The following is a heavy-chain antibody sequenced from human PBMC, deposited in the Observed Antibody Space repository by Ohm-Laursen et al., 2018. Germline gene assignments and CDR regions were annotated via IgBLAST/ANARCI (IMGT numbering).Heavy chain of an antibody. CDR1: GFTFSSYW. J-gene: IGHJ4*02. CDR3: ARVQDVEAFDY. V-gene: IGHV3-7*01. D-gene: IGHD3-16*01. Sequence: GSLRLSCTASGFTFSSYWMSWVRQAPGKGLEWVANIKQDGSEKYYVDSVKGRFTISRDNAKNSLYLQMNSLRAEDTAVYYCARVQDVEAFDYWGQGTLVTVSS. CDR2: IKQDGSEK.